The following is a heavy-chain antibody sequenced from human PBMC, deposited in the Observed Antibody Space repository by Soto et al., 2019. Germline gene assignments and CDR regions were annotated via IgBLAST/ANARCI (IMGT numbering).Heavy chain of an antibody. CDR3: ARDWFGVDY. V-gene: IGHV1-18*01. D-gene: IGHD3-16*01. Sequence: QVQLVQSGAEVKKPGDSVKVSCKASGYTFTIDGISWVRQAPGQGLEWKGWINPYNGNTNYAQKQQSRVTRTTDRSTSTTYLELSSLRSDDTAVYYCARDWFGVDYWSQGTLVTVSS. J-gene: IGHJ4*02. CDR2: INPYNGNT. CDR1: GYTFTIDG.